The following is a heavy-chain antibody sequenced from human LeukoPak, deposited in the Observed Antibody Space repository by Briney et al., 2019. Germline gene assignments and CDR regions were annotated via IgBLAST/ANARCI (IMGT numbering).Heavy chain of an antibody. V-gene: IGHV3-21*01. J-gene: IGHJ4*02. CDR2: ISSSGTYI. CDR3: ARDLQLGVKGDFDY. CDR1: GFTFSSYS. Sequence: PGRSLRLSCAASGFTFSSYSMNWVRQAPGKGLEWVSSISSSGTYIYNADSLKGRFTVSRDNAKNSLYLQMNSLRAEDTAVYYCARDLQLGVKGDFDYWGQGTLVTVSS. D-gene: IGHD2-2*01.